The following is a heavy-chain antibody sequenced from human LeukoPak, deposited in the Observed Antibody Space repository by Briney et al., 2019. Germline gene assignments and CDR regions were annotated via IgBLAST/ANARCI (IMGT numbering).Heavy chain of an antibody. CDR3: ARTWIQLFTPDFDL. CDR2: IIPMLGTA. D-gene: IGHD5-18*01. V-gene: IGHV1-69*13. CDR1: GGTFSSYA. J-gene: IGHJ4*02. Sequence: SVKVSCKASGGTFSSYAISWVRQAPGQGLEWMGGIIPMLGTAHYAQKFQGRVTITADESTSTAYMELSSLRSEDTAVYYCARTWIQLFTPDFDLWGQGTLVTVSS.